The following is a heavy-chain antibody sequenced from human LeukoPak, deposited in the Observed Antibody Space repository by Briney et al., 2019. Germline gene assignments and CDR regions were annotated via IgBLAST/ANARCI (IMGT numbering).Heavy chain of an antibody. CDR2: IYYSGST. J-gene: IGHJ6*02. Sequence: PSETLSLSCTVSGGSISSGGYYWSWIRQHPGKGLEWIGYIYYSGSTYYNPSLKCRVTISVDTSKNQFSLQLSSVTAAATAVYHCATHQNHGHYVGYYYGMDVWGQGTTVTVS. CDR1: GGSISSGGYY. D-gene: IGHD4-17*01. CDR3: ATHQNHGHYVGYYYGMDV. V-gene: IGHV4-31*03.